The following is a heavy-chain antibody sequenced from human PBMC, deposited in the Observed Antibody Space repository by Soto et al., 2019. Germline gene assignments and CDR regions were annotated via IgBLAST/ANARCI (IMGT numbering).Heavy chain of an antibody. Sequence: QVQLVGSGGGVVQPGRSLRLSCAASGFTFSSYAMHWVRQAPGKGLEWVAVISYDGSNKYYADSVKGRFTISRDNSKNTLYLQMNSLRAEDTAVYYCASLGNTYYYGSGSFRNWFDPWGQGTLVTVSS. J-gene: IGHJ5*02. CDR2: ISYDGSNK. CDR1: GFTFSSYA. D-gene: IGHD3-10*01. V-gene: IGHV3-30-3*01. CDR3: ASLGNTYYYGSGSFRNWFDP.